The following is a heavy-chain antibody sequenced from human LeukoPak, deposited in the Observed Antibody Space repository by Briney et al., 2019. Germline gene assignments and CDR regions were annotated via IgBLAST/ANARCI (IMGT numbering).Heavy chain of an antibody. D-gene: IGHD3-10*01. CDR1: GYSISSGYY. V-gene: IGHV4-38-2*01. CDR2: IYHSGST. J-gene: IGHJ6*03. CDR3: ARVGGRNGSYYYYYMDV. Sequence: PSETLSLTCAVSGYSISSGYYWGWIRQPPGKGLEWIGSIYHSGSTYYNPSLKSRVTISVDTSKNQFSLKLSSVTAADTAVYYCARVGGRNGSYYYYYMDVWGKGTTVTVSS.